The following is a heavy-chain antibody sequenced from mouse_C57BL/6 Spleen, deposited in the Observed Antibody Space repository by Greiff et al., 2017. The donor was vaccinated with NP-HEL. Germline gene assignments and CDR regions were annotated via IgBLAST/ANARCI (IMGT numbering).Heavy chain of an antibody. Sequence: EVKVVESGGDLVKPGGSLKLSCAASGFTFSSYGMSWVRQTPDKRLEWVATISSGGSYTYYPDSVKGRFTISRDNAKNTLYLQMSSLKSEDTAMYYCARRGLRRVYAMDYWGQGTSVTVSS. CDR3: ARRGLRRVYAMDY. J-gene: IGHJ4*01. CDR2: ISSGGSYT. V-gene: IGHV5-6*02. D-gene: IGHD2-4*01. CDR1: GFTFSSYG.